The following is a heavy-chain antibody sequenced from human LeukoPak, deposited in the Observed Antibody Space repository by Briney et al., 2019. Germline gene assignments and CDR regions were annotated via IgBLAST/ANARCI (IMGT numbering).Heavy chain of an antibody. CDR1: GYTFTSYA. D-gene: IGHD4-17*01. J-gene: IGHJ5*02. V-gene: IGHV7-4-1*02. CDR3: ASPADDDFNPNCFDP. Sequence: ASVKVSCKASGYTFTSYAMNWVRQAPGQGLEWMGWINTNTGNPTYAQGFTGRFVFSLDTSVSTAYLQISSLKAEDTAVYYCASPADDDFNPNCFDPWGQGTLVTVSS. CDR2: INTNTGNP.